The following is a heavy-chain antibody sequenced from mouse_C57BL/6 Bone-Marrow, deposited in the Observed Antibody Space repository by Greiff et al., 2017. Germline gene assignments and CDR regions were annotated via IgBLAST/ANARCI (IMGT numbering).Heavy chain of an antibody. CDR3: THFYYYGSSPAWFAY. J-gene: IGHJ3*01. CDR1: GFNIKDDY. Sequence: VQLQQSGAELVRPGASVTLSCTASGFNIKDDYMHWVKQRPEQGLEWIGWIDPANGATEYASKFPGKATITADTSSNTAYLQLSSLTSEDTAVYYCTHFYYYGSSPAWFAYWGQGTLVTVSA. V-gene: IGHV14-4*01. D-gene: IGHD1-1*01. CDR2: IDPANGAT.